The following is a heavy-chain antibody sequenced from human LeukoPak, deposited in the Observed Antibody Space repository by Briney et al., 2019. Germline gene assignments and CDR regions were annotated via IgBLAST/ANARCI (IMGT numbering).Heavy chain of an antibody. CDR2: ITTSRDQ. CDR3: ARDSYCPNDVCYDY. D-gene: IGHD2-8*01. Sequence: PGGSLRLSCAASGFIFSDYSMGWVRQAPRKGLEWVSSITTSRDQYHADSVKGRFTVSRDNAKSSVYLQMDSLRADDTAVYYCARDSYCPNDVCYDYWGQGVLVTVS. V-gene: IGHV3-21*06. CDR1: GFIFSDYS. J-gene: IGHJ4*02.